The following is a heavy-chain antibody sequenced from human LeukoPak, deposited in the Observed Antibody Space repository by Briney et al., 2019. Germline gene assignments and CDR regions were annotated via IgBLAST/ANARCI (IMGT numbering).Heavy chain of an antibody. V-gene: IGHV3-33*08. CDR3: ARNGGNYTLDY. J-gene: IGHJ4*02. Sequence: GRSLRLFCAACGFTFSSYGMHWVRQAPDKGLEGVAIILFDGSTKYYGASGKGRFTISKNKSKNTLYLQRTSLRAEDRAVNYGARNGGNYTLDYCGEGALVTVSS. D-gene: IGHD4/OR15-4a*01. CDR1: GFTFSSYG. CDR2: ILFDGSTK.